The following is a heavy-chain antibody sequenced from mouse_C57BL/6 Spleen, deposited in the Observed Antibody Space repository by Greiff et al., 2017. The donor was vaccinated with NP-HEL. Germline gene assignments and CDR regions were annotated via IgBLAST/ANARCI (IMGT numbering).Heavy chain of an antibody. CDR3: TTAAQTSWFAY. J-gene: IGHJ3*01. D-gene: IGHD3-2*02. Sequence: EVRLVESGAELVRPGASVKLSCTASGFNIKDDYMHWVKQRPEQGLEWIGWIDPENGDTEYASKFQGKATITADISSNTAYLQLSSLTSEATAVYYCTTAAQTSWFAYWGQGTLVTVSA. CDR2: IDPENGDT. CDR1: GFNIKDDY. V-gene: IGHV14-4*01.